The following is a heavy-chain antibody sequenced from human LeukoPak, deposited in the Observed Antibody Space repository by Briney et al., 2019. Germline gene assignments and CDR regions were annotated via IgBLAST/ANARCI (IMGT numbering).Heavy chain of an antibody. J-gene: IGHJ4*02. CDR3: ASLSSSWPRDY. V-gene: IGHV3-74*01. D-gene: IGHD6-13*01. CDR2: INGDGRNI. Sequence: GGSLRLSCVASGFTFSSYWMHWVRQDPRKGLVWVSRINGDGRNINYADSVRGRFTISRDNAKNTLYLQMNTLRVEDTAVYYCASLSSSWPRDYWGQGTLVTVSS. CDR1: GFTFSSYW.